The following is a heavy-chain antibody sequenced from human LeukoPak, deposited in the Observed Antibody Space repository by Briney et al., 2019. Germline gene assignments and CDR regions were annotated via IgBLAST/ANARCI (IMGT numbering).Heavy chain of an antibody. D-gene: IGHD3-22*01. CDR1: GYTFTSYG. Sequence: ASVKVSCKASGYTFTSYGISWVRQAPGQGLEWMGWISAYNGNTNYAQKLQGRVTMTTDTSTSTAYMELRSLRSDDTAVYYCARSSYYYYSSGYYFGYWGQGTLVTVSS. CDR3: ARSSYYYYSSGYYFGY. V-gene: IGHV1-18*01. J-gene: IGHJ4*02. CDR2: ISAYNGNT.